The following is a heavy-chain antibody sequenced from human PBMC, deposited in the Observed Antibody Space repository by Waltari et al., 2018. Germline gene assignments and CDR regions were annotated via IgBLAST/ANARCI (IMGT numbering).Heavy chain of an antibody. CDR1: GGSISSYY. V-gene: IGHV4-4*07. D-gene: IGHD3-3*01. Sequence: QVQLQESGPGLVKPSETLSLTCTVSGGSISSYYWSWIRQPAGKGLEWIGRIYTSGSTNYHPSLKSRVTMSVDTSKNQFSLKLSSVTAADTAVYYCAREARIFGVVATYYFDYWGQGTLVTVSS. J-gene: IGHJ4*02. CDR3: AREARIFGVVATYYFDY. CDR2: IYTSGST.